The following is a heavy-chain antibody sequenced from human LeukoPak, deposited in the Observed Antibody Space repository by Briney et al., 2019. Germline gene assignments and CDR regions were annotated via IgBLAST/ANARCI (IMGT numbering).Heavy chain of an antibody. J-gene: IGHJ2*01. Sequence: SQTHSLTCAISGDSVSINSAAWNWIRQSPSRGLEWLGSTYYRSKWYNDYAVSVKSRITINPDTSKNQFSLQLNSVTPEDTAVYYCAREPRGILGSYWYFDLWGRGTLVTVSS. CDR3: AREPRGILGSYWYFDL. CDR2: TYYRSKWYN. V-gene: IGHV6-1*01. D-gene: IGHD7-27*01. CDR1: GDSVSINSAA.